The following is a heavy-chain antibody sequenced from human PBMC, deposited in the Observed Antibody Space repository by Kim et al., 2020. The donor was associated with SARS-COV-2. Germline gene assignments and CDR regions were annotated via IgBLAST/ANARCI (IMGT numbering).Heavy chain of an antibody. Sequence: GGSLRLSCAASGFTFSSYGMHWVRQAPGKGLEWVAVISYDGSNKYYADSVKGRFTISRDNSKNTLYLQMNSLRAEDTAVYYCAKDRTNIVVVVAATRYGMDVWGQGTTVTVSS. V-gene: IGHV3-30*18. CDR2: ISYDGSNK. D-gene: IGHD2-15*01. J-gene: IGHJ6*02. CDR1: GFTFSSYG. CDR3: AKDRTNIVVVVAATRYGMDV.